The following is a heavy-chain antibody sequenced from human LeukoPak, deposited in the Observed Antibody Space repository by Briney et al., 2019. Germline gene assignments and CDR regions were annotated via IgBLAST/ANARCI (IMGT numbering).Heavy chain of an antibody. V-gene: IGHV4-39*01. J-gene: IGHJ4*02. D-gene: IGHD3-10*01. Sequence: SETLSLTCTVSGGSISSSSYSWGWIRQPPGKGLEWIGRIYYSGSTYYNLSLKSRVTISVDTSKNQFSLKLSSVTAADTTVYYCARLEYYYQHRFDYWGQGTLVTVSS. CDR2: IYYSGST. CDR1: GGSISSSSYS. CDR3: ARLEYYYQHRFDY.